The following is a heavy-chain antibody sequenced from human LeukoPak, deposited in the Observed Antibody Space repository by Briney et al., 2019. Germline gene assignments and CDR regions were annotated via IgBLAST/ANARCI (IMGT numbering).Heavy chain of an antibody. J-gene: IGHJ6*02. CDR1: GGTFSSYA. CDR2: IIPILGIA. CDR3: AREAMEREVLANYYYYGMDV. Sequence: SVKVSCKASGGTFSSYAISWVRQAPGQGLEWMGRIIPILGIANYAQKFQGRVTITADKSTSTAYMELSSLRSEDTAVYYCAREAMEREVLANYYYYGMDVWGQGTTVTVSS. D-gene: IGHD1-1*01. V-gene: IGHV1-69*04.